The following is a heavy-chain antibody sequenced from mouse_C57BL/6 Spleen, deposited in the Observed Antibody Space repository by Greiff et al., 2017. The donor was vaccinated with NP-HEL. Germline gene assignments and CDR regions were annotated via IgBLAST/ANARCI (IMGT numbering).Heavy chain of an antibody. CDR2: IDPSDSYT. Sequence: VQLQQPGAELVKPGASVKLSCKASGYTFTSYWMQWVKQRPGQGLEWIGEIDPSDSYTNYNQKFKGKATLTVDTSSSTAYMQLSSLTSEASAVYYCARSLLYAMEDWGKGTSVTVSS. V-gene: IGHV1-50*01. CDR1: GYTFTSYW. J-gene: IGHJ4*01. CDR3: ARSLLYAMED.